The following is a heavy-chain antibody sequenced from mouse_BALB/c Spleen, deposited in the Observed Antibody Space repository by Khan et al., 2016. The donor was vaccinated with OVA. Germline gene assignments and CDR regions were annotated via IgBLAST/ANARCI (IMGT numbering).Heavy chain of an antibody. Sequence: EVQLQESGPGLVKPSQSLSLSCTATGYSITSGYGWNWIRQFPGNKLEWMGYISYSGSTNYNPSLKSRISITRDTSKNQFFLQLNSVTTEDTATYYCARTARIKYWGQGTTLTVSS. CDR3: ARTARIKY. J-gene: IGHJ2*01. CDR2: ISYSGST. V-gene: IGHV3-2*02. D-gene: IGHD1-2*01. CDR1: GYSITSGYG.